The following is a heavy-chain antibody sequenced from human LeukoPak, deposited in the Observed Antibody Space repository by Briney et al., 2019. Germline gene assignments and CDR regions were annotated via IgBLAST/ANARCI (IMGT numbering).Heavy chain of an antibody. J-gene: IGHJ4*02. V-gene: IGHV3-7*01. CDR2: IKQDGSEK. Sequence: GGSLRLSCAASGFTFSSYWMSWVRQSPGKGLEWVANIKQDGSEKYYVDSVKGRFTISRDNAKNSLYLQMISLRAEDTAVYYCARVGGRYSPLGYWGQGTLVTVSS. CDR3: ARVGGRYSPLGY. D-gene: IGHD3-16*02. CDR1: GFTFSSYW.